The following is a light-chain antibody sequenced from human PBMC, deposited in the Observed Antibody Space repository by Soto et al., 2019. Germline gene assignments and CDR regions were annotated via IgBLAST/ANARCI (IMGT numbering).Light chain of an antibody. CDR3: QHRHN. V-gene: IGKV3-11*01. J-gene: IGKJ3*01. Sequence: DIVLTQSPATLSLSPGERATLSCRASQSVSRDFAWYQQKPGQAPRLLIYDASNRSTGIPARVSGSGSGTGFTLNLHSLQHEDFAVYSGQHRHNFGPGTKVDFK. CDR2: DAS. CDR1: QSVSRD.